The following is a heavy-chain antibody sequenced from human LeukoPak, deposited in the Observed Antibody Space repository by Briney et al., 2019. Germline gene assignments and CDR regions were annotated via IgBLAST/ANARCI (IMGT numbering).Heavy chain of an antibody. Sequence: PGGSLRLSCAASGFTVSSNYMSWVRQAPGKGLEWVSAISGSGGSTYYADSVKGRFTISRDNSKNTLYLQMNSLRAEDTAVYYCAKGPSGSYQGYFDYWGQGTLVTVSS. CDR2: ISGSGGST. V-gene: IGHV3-23*01. CDR3: AKGPSGSYQGYFDY. CDR1: GFTVSSNY. J-gene: IGHJ4*02. D-gene: IGHD1-26*01.